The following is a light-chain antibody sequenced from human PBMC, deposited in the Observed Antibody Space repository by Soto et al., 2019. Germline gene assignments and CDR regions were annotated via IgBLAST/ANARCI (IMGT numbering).Light chain of an antibody. CDR1: QSISNW. V-gene: IGKV1-5*01. CDR2: DAS. J-gene: IGKJ2*01. Sequence: DIQMTQSPSTLSASVGDTVTITCRASQSISNWLAWYQQKPGKAPNLLIYDASSLQSGVPSRFSGSGSGTEFTLTISSLQPFDFATYYCQQYNSLSYTFGQGTKLEIK. CDR3: QQYNSLSYT.